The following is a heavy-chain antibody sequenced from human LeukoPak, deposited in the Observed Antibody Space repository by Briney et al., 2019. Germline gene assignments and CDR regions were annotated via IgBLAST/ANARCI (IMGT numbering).Heavy chain of an antibody. CDR1: GFIFSTYW. CDR2: IKDGGRED. D-gene: IGHD1-1*01. CDR3: ARDNGGYFDT. V-gene: IGHV3-7*03. J-gene: IGHJ5*02. Sequence: GGSRRLSCAASGFIFSTYWMTWVRQAPGKGLEWVANIKDGGREDIYVKSVKGRFAISRDDAKSTLYLQMDSLRGDDTALYYCARDNGGYFDTWGRGTPVTVSS.